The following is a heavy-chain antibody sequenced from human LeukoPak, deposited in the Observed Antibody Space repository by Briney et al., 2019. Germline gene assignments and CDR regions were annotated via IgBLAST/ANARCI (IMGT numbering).Heavy chain of an antibody. CDR2: ISYSGST. CDR1: GDSISSGDYH. J-gene: IGHJ5*02. V-gene: IGHV4-31*03. Sequence: PSETLSLTCTVSGDSISSGDYHWTWIRQHPGKGLERIGYISYSGSTYYNPSLKSRVNISMDTSKNQFSLSLTSVTAADTAVYYCARDYGDYFRWFDPWGQGTLVTVSS. D-gene: IGHD4-17*01. CDR3: ARDYGDYFRWFDP.